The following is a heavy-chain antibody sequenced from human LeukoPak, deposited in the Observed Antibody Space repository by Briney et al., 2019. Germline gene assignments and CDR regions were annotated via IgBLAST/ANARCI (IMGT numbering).Heavy chain of an antibody. D-gene: IGHD3-22*01. V-gene: IGHV4-61*01. Sequence: PSETLSLTCTVSGASVSGVSFYWNWIRQPPGKGLQYIGYIQYSGSTNYNPSLKSRVTISVDTSKNQFSLKLRSVTAADTAVYYCARGCYYYDSSASEVYFDYWGQGTLVTVSS. CDR2: IQYSGST. CDR1: GASVSGVSFY. J-gene: IGHJ4*02. CDR3: ARGCYYYDSSASEVYFDY.